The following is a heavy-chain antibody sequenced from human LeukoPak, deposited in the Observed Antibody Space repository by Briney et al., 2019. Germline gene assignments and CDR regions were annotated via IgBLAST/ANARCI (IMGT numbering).Heavy chain of an antibody. CDR2: LSSNGGST. J-gene: IGHJ4*02. CDR3: ARASTYYYGSGSYIDY. CDR1: GFTFSSYA. D-gene: IGHD3-10*01. V-gene: IGHV3-64*01. Sequence: GGSLRLSCPASGFTFSSYAIHWVRRAPGKGLEYVSALSSNGGSTYYANSVKGRFIISRDNSKNTLYLQMGSLRAEDMAVYYCARASTYYYGSGSYIDYWGQGTLVTVPS.